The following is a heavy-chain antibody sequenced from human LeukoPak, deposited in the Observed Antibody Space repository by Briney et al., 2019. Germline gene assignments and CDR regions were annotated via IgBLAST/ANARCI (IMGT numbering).Heavy chain of an antibody. CDR1: GFTFSSYA. J-gene: IGHJ6*02. CDR2: ISYDGSNK. V-gene: IGHV3-30-3*01. Sequence: GRSLRLSCAASGFTFSSYAMHWVRQAPGKGLEWVAVISYDGSNKYYADSVKGRFTISRDNSKNTLYLQMNSLRAEDTAVYYCARVWYSSGWKGYYYGMDVWGQGTTVTVSS. D-gene: IGHD6-19*01. CDR3: ARVWYSSGWKGYYYGMDV.